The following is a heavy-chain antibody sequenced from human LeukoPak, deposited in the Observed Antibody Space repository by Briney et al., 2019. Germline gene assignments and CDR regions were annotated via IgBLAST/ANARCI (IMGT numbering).Heavy chain of an antibody. CDR2: IYHSGRT. CDR1: GGSISSSNW. D-gene: IGHD3-10*01. J-gene: IGHJ4*02. Sequence: PSGTLSLTCAVSGGSISSSNWWSWVRQPPGKGLEWIGEIYHSGRTNYNPSLQSRVTISVDKSENQFSLKLSSVTAADTAVYYCASKTYGSGSYTYWGQGTLVTVSS. V-gene: IGHV4-4*02. CDR3: ASKTYGSGSYTY.